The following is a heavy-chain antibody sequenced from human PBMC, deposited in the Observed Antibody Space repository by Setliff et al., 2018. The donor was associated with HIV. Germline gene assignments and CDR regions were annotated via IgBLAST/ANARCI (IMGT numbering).Heavy chain of an antibody. Sequence: PSETLSLTCSVSGGSISSGSYYWTWIRQPAGKGLEWLGRISTSGRTNYNPSLKSRVTMSVDTSKNQFSLKLRSVTAADTAVYYCARTGYSSSWYLFDYWGQGTLVTVSS. J-gene: IGHJ4*02. CDR2: ISTSGRT. CDR3: ARTGYSSSWYLFDY. D-gene: IGHD6-13*01. V-gene: IGHV4-61*02. CDR1: GGSISSGSYY.